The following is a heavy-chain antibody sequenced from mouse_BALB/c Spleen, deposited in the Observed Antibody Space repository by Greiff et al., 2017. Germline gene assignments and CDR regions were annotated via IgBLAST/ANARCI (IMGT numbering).Heavy chain of an antibody. CDR1: GYTFTSYW. D-gene: IGHD2-14*01. Sequence: LQQPGSELVRPGASVKLSCKASGYTFTSYWMHWVKQRPGQGLEWIGNIYPGSGSTNYDEKFKSKATLTVDTSSSTAYMQLSSLTSEDSAVYYCTRDYRYDAFFDYWGQGTTLTVSS. CDR3: TRDYRYDAFFDY. J-gene: IGHJ2*01. V-gene: IGHV1S22*01. CDR2: IYPGSGST.